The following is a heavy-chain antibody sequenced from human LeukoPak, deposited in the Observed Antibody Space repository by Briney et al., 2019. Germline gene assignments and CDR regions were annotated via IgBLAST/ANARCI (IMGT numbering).Heavy chain of an antibody. D-gene: IGHD2-15*01. V-gene: IGHV4-59*01. Sequence: SETLSLTCTVSGGSFSTYYWSWIRQPPGKGLEWIGFIYYSGSTSYNPSLQSRVTISLGTSKIQFSLKLTSVTAADTAVYYCARGYSLNWLDPWGQGTLVTVSS. J-gene: IGHJ5*02. CDR2: IYYSGST. CDR1: GGSFSTYY. CDR3: ARGYSLNWLDP.